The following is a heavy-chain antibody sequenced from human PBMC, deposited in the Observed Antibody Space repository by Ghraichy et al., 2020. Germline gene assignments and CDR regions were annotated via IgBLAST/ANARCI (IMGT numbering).Heavy chain of an antibody. CDR3: ARGPGVDFWSGYYIGMDV. CDR1: GFTFSSYW. Sequence: GESLNISCAASGFTFSSYWLHWVRQAPGKGLVWVSRINSDGSSTSYADSVKGRFTISRDNAKNTLYLQMNSLRAEDTAVYYCARGPGVDFWSGYYIGMDVWAKGPRSPSP. J-gene: IGHJ6*02. D-gene: IGHD3-3*01. V-gene: IGHV3-74*01. CDR2: INSDGSST.